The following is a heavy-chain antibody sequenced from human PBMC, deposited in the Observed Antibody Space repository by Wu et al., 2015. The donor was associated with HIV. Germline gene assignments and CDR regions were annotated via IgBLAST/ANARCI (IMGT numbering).Heavy chain of an antibody. V-gene: IGHV1-69*05. CDR3: ATDFGYFSGSVF. CDR2: FIPLFETA. J-gene: IGHJ4*02. D-gene: IGHD1-26*01. Sequence: VHLVQSGAELKKPGSSVKVSCKASGGTFSTYGFNWVRQAPGQGLEWVGAFIPLFETATYAQKFQGRVTITSDESTSTAYMELNSLRSEDTAIYYCATDFGYFSGSVFWGQGTLVTVSS. CDR1: GGTFSTYG.